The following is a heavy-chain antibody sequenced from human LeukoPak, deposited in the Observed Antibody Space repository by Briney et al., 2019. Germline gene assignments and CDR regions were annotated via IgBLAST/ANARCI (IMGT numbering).Heavy chain of an antibody. D-gene: IGHD3-10*01. CDR1: GYTFTSYG. CDR3: ARGCYYGSGSYRGILCAFDI. V-gene: IGHV1-2*06. J-gene: IGHJ3*02. Sequence: ASVKVSCKASGYTFTSYGISWVRQAPGQGLEWMGRINPNSGGTNYAQKFQGRVTMTRDTSISTAYMELSRLRSDDTAVYYCARGCYYGSGSYRGILCAFDIWGQGTMVTVSS. CDR2: INPNSGGT.